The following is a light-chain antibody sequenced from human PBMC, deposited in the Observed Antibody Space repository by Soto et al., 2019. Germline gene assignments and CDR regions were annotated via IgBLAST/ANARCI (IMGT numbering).Light chain of an antibody. CDR3: HQRSNWPLT. Sequence: EIVLTQSPATLSLSPGERATLSCRASQSINNYLAWYQQKPGQAPRLLIYDASSRATDIPARFSGSGSGTDFTLTISSLEPEDFATYYCHQRSNWPLTFGGGTKVDIK. CDR1: QSINNY. CDR2: DAS. V-gene: IGKV3-11*01. J-gene: IGKJ4*01.